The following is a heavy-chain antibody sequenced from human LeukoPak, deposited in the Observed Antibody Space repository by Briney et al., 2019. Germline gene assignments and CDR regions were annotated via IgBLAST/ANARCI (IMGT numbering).Heavy chain of an antibody. CDR1: GGSISNYY. J-gene: IGHJ4*02. Sequence: KASETLSLTCTVSGGSISNYYWSWIRQPPGKGLEWIGFLYNSGSTTYNPSLKSRVTISVDTSKNQFSLKLSSVTAADTAVYYCARGGGGEYSSGWYDYWGQGTLVTVSS. CDR2: LYNSGST. D-gene: IGHD6-19*01. CDR3: ARGGGGEYSSGWYDY. V-gene: IGHV4-59*01.